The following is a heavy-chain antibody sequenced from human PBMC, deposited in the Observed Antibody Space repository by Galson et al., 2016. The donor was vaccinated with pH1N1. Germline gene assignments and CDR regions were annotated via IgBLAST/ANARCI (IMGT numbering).Heavy chain of an antibody. D-gene: IGHD2-21*01. CDR1: GFSLTTTGVC. Sequence: PALVKPTQTLTPTCTFSGFSLTTTGVCVSWLRQPPGKALEWLARTDWDDDTFYSPSLKTRLTISKDTSRNQVVLTMTNMDPVDTATYYCARMGDCGGVLSDDWGQGIVVTVSS. J-gene: IGHJ4*02. CDR3: ARMGDCGGVLSDD. CDR2: TDWDDDT. V-gene: IGHV2-70*17.